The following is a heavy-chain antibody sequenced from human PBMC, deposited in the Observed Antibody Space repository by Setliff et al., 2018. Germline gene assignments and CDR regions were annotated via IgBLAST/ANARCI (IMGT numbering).Heavy chain of an antibody. CDR1: GFTFSSYT. Sequence: SGGSLRLSCAASGFTFSSYTMNWVRQAPGEGLVWVSRINSDGSSTSYADSVKGRFTISRDNAKNTLYLQMNSLRAEDTAVYFCARSPANGGHDAFDVWGQGTMVTVSS. CDR3: ARSPANGGHDAFDV. CDR2: INSDGSST. J-gene: IGHJ3*01. V-gene: IGHV3-74*01. D-gene: IGHD6-25*01.